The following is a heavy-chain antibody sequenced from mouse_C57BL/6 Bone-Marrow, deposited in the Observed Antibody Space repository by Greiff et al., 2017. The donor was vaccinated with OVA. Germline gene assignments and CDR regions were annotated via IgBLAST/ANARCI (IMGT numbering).Heavy chain of an antibody. CDR1: GFTFSDYG. Sequence: EVKLVESGGGLVKPGGSLKLSCAASGFTFSDYGMHWVRQAPEKGLEWVAYISSGSSTIYYADTVKGRVTISRDNAKNTLFLQMTSLRSEDTAMYYCARTYGNYRDWYFDVWGTGTTVTVSS. V-gene: IGHV5-17*01. CDR2: ISSGSSTI. J-gene: IGHJ1*03. CDR3: ARTYGNYRDWYFDV. D-gene: IGHD2-1*01.